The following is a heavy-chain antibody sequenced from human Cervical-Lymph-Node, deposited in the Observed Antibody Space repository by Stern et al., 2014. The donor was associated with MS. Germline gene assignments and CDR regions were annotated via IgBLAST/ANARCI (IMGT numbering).Heavy chain of an antibody. CDR2: IWYDGNNK. CDR3: ARADCGGDCYSVDDGFDI. D-gene: IGHD2-21*02. V-gene: IGHV3-33*01. J-gene: IGHJ3*02. CDR1: GFTFSSYG. Sequence: QVQLVESGGGVVQPGRSLRLSCAASGFTFSSYGMNWVRQAPGKGLEWVAVIWYDGNNKYYADSVKGRFTISRDNSKNTLYLQMNSLRAEDTAVYYCARADCGGDCYSVDDGFDIWGQGTMVTVSS.